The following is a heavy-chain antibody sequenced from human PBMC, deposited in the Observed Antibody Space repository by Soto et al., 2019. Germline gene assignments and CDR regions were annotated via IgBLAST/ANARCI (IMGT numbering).Heavy chain of an antibody. Sequence: GGSLRLSCAASGFSFSSYGMHWVRQAPGKGLEWVAVISYDGSNKYYADSVKGRFTISRDNSKNTLYLQMNSLRAEDTAVYYCAKGLKYYYDSSGYYPPFDLWGRGTLVTGSS. J-gene: IGHJ2*01. D-gene: IGHD3-22*01. V-gene: IGHV3-30*18. CDR1: GFSFSSYG. CDR2: ISYDGSNK. CDR3: AKGLKYYYDSSGYYPPFDL.